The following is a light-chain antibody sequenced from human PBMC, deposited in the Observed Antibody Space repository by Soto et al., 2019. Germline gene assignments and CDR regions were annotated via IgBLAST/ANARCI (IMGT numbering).Light chain of an antibody. Sequence: DIQMTQSPATLSVSPGERATLSCRASQSVSSNLAWYQQKPGQAPRLLIYGASTRATGIPARFSGSGSGTDFTLTISRLEPEDFAVYYCQQYGSSPITFGQGTRLEIK. CDR3: QQYGSSPIT. J-gene: IGKJ5*01. CDR2: GAS. V-gene: IGKV3-15*01. CDR1: QSVSSN.